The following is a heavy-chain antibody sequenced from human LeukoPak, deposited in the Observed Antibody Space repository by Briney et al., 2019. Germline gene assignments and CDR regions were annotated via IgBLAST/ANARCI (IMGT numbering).Heavy chain of an antibody. V-gene: IGHV3-30-3*01. CDR1: GFTFSSYA. CDR2: ISYDGSNK. CDR3: ARATAPGSYFDY. D-gene: IGHD1-26*01. J-gene: IGHJ4*02. Sequence: GGSLRLSCAASGFTFSSYAMHWVRQAPGKGLEWVAVISYDGSNKYYADSAKGRFTISRDNSKNTLYLQMNSLRAEDTAVYYCARATAPGSYFDYWGQGTLVTVSS.